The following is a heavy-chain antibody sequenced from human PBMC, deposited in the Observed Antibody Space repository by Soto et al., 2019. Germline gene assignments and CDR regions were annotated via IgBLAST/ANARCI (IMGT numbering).Heavy chain of an antibody. CDR2: VHHSGT. CDR1: GYSISSGHY. V-gene: IGHV4-38-2*02. Sequence: PSETLSLTCSVSGYSISSGHYWGWVRQPPGKGPEWIGSVHHSGTYYNPSLESRVTMAIDASKNQFSLKLRSVTAADTAKYYWGRENRWFDPWGQGTLVTVSS. CDR3: GRENRWFDP. J-gene: IGHJ5*02.